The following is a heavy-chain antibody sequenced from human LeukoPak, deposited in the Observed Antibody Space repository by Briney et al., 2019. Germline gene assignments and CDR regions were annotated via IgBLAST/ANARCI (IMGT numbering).Heavy chain of an antibody. Sequence: PSETLSLTCAVYGGSFSGYYWSWIRQPPGKGLEWIGEINHSGSTNYNPSLKSRVTISVDTSKNQFSLKLSSVTAADTAVYYCARIRDYYDSSGYYYYYYYMDVWGKGTTVTVSS. CDR1: GGSFSGYY. CDR3: ARIRDYYDSSGYYYYYYYMDV. V-gene: IGHV4-34*01. D-gene: IGHD3-22*01. CDR2: INHSGST. J-gene: IGHJ6*03.